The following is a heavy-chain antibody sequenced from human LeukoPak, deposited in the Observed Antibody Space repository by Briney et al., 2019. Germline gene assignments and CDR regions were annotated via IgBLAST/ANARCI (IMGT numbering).Heavy chain of an antibody. V-gene: IGHV3-23*01. J-gene: IGHJ5*02. D-gene: IGHD2-15*01. CDR3: ARGGYTTWFDP. CDR2: IRSNGRDT. CDR1: GFTFSSSS. Sequence: GGSLRLSCAASGFTFSSSSMTWVRQAPGKGLEWVSNIRSNGRDTFYLDSVKGQFTISRDNSKNTLYLEMNSLRAEDTAVYYCARGGYTTWFDPWGQGTLVTVSS.